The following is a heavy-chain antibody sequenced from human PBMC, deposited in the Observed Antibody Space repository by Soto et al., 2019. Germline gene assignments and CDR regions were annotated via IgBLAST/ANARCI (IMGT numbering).Heavy chain of an antibody. CDR2: IIASGVIT. V-gene: IGHV3-23*01. J-gene: IGHJ2*01. Sequence: EVPLLESGGGLVQPGGSLRLACAASGLTFSGYTMGWVRQAPGKGLEWVSAIIASGVITYYADSVKGRFTISRDNSNNTVYLQMNSLRAEDTAVYYCAKDLRGPEAGTWYFDLWGRGTLVTVSS. CDR3: AKDLRGPEAGTWYFDL. CDR1: GLTFSGYT. D-gene: IGHD6-13*01.